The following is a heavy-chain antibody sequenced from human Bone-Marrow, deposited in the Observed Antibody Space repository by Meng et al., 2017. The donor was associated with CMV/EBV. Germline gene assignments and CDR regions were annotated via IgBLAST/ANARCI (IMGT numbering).Heavy chain of an antibody. V-gene: IGHV3-74*01. CDR1: GFTLSRYW. D-gene: IGHD3-3*01. CDR3: ARDWSGRDDY. CDR2: INEVGSRT. Sequence: LSCAASGFTLSRYWMHWVRQAPGKGLVWVSRINEVGSRTDYADSVKGRFTISRDNAKNTLYLQMNSLRAEDTALYYCARDWSGRDDYWGQGTLVTVSS. J-gene: IGHJ4*02.